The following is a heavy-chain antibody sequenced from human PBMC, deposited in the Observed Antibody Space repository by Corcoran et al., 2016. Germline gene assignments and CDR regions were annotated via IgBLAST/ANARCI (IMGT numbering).Heavy chain of an antibody. V-gene: IGHV3-74*01. J-gene: IGHJ4*02. Sequence: EVQLVESGGGLVQPGGSLRLSCAASGFPFSSYWMHWVRQAPGKGLVWVSRINRDGSSTTYADAVKGRFTISRDNAKNTLYLQMNSLRDEDTAVYYCASGANYVGDYYFDNWGQGTLVTVSS. D-gene: IGHD2-21*02. CDR3: ASGANYVGDYYFDN. CDR1: GFPFSSYW. CDR2: INRDGSST.